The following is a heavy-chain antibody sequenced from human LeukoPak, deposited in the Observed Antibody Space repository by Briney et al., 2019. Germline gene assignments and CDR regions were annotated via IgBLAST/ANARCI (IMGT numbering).Heavy chain of an antibody. CDR1: GFTFSSYS. V-gene: IGHV3-21*01. D-gene: IGHD6-19*01. CDR2: ISSSSSYI. J-gene: IGHJ4*02. Sequence: GGSLRLSCAASGFTFSSYSMNWVRQAPGKGLEWVSSISSSSSYIYYADSVKGRFTISRDNAKNSLYPQMNSLRAEDTAVYYCARVHSSGWYFDYWGQGTLVTVSS. CDR3: ARVHSSGWYFDY.